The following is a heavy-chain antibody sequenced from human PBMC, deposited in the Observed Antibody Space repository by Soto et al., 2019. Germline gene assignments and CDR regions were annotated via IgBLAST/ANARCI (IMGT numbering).Heavy chain of an antibody. V-gene: IGHV3-30*18. Sequence: QVQLVESGGGVVQPGRSLRLSCAASGFTFSSYGMHWVRQAPGKGLAWVAVISYDGSYKYYADSVKGRFTISRDNSKNTLYLQMNSLRAEDTAVYYCAKWGRGFDLWGRGTLVTVSS. CDR2: ISYDGSYK. J-gene: IGHJ2*01. D-gene: IGHD3-10*01. CDR1: GFTFSSYG. CDR3: AKWGRGFDL.